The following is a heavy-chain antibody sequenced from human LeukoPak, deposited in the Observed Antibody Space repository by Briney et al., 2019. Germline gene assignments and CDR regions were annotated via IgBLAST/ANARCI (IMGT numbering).Heavy chain of an antibody. D-gene: IGHD3-3*01. J-gene: IGHJ4*02. CDR2: IKQDGSEK. CDR1: GFTFSSYW. V-gene: IGHV3-7*01. Sequence: PGGSLRLSCAASGFTFSSYWMSWVRQAPGKGLEWVANIKQDGSEKYYVDSVKGRFTISRDNAKNSLYLQMNSLRAEDTAVYYCARDYDFWSGRNYYFDYWGQGTLVTVSS. CDR3: ARDYDFWSGRNYYFDY.